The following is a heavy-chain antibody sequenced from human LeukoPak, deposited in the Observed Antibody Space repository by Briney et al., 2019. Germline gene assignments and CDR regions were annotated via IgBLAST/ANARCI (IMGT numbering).Heavy chain of an antibody. D-gene: IGHD3-10*01. J-gene: IGHJ4*02. CDR3: ARDGRLTIFVRGIITEGSPPKN. Sequence: ASVKVSCKASGYTFTDSYMHWVRQAPGQGLEWMGWINPKTGGTNYAQRFQGRVTMTRDTAIRTAYMELNSLRSDDTAVYYCARDGRLTIFVRGIITEGSPPKNWGQGTLVTVSS. V-gene: IGHV1-2*02. CDR1: GYTFTDSY. CDR2: INPKTGGT.